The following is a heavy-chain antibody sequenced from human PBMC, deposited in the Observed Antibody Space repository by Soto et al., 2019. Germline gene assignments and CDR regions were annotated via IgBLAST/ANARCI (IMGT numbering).Heavy chain of an antibody. D-gene: IGHD2-15*01. V-gene: IGHV3-21*01. CDR3: ARDRGYDAHDFYYNAMDV. Sequence: PGGSPRLSCISSGFTFRTYTMNWVRQAPGKGLEWVSGIRGFSPYTFYAESVKGRFTISRDNAKNSLFLQMNSLRAEDTAVYYCARDRGYDAHDFYYNAMDVWGQGTTVTVYS. CDR1: GFTFRTYT. J-gene: IGHJ6*02. CDR2: IRGFSPYT.